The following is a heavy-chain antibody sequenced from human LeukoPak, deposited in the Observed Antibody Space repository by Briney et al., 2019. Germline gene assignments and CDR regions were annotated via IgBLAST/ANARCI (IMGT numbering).Heavy chain of an antibody. Sequence: GGSLRLSCAASGFTFSSYGMRWVRQAPGKGLEWVAVISYDGSNKYYADSVKGRFTISRDNSKNTLYLQMSSLRTEDTAVYYCARDNNWGSTHYWGQGTLVTVSS. CDR2: ISYDGSNK. V-gene: IGHV3-30*03. J-gene: IGHJ4*02. CDR3: ARDNNWGSTHY. CDR1: GFTFSSYG. D-gene: IGHD7-27*01.